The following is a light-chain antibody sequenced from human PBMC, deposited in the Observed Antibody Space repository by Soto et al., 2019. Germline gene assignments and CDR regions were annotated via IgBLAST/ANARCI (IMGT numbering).Light chain of an antibody. Sequence: EIVLTQTPLSLSVTPGQPASISCKSSQNLLHSDGRTFLYWYLQKPGQSPQLLIYEVSTSFSGVPDRFSGSGSGTDFTLKVSRVEAEDVGVYYCLQSTQLPWTFGQGTKVEI. V-gene: IGKV2D-29*02. CDR3: LQSTQLPWT. J-gene: IGKJ1*01. CDR2: EVS. CDR1: QNLLHSDGRTF.